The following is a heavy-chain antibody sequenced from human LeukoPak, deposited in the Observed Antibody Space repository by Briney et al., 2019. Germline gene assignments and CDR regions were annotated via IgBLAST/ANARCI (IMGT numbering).Heavy chain of an antibody. D-gene: IGHD6-13*01. Sequence: GGSLRLSCAASGFTFSSYAMHWVRQAPGKGLGWVAVISYGGSNKYYADSVKGRFTISRDNSKNTLYLQMNSLRAEDTAVYYCARDPYSSSWLDYWGQGTLVTVSS. V-gene: IGHV3-30*04. CDR2: ISYGGSNK. CDR1: GFTFSSYA. J-gene: IGHJ4*02. CDR3: ARDPYSSSWLDY.